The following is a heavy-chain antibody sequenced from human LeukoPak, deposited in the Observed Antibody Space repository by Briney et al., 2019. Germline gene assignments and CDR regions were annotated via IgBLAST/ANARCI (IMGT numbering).Heavy chain of an antibody. CDR3: ARDPISPPENAYYYYMDV. CDR1: GDSVSSNRAA. Sequence: SQTLSLTCAISGDSVSSNRAAWNWIRQSPSRGLEWLGRTYYRSKWYSDYAVSVKSRITINPDTSKNQFSLQLNSVTPEDTAVYYCARDPISPPENAYYYYMDVWGKGTTVTISS. V-gene: IGHV6-1*01. J-gene: IGHJ6*03. CDR2: TYYRSKWYS.